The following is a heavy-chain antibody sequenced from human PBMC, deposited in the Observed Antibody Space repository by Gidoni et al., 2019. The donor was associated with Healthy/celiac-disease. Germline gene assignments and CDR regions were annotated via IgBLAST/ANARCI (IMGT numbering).Heavy chain of an antibody. Sequence: QVQLQESGPGLVKPSETLSLTCTVSGGSISRYYWSWIRQPPGKGLEWIGYIYYSGSTNYNPSLKSRVTISVDTSKNQFSLKLSSVTAADTAVYYCARVFKIVDTAKVDHYYFDYWGQGTLVTVSS. CDR1: GGSISRYY. J-gene: IGHJ4*02. CDR3: ARVFKIVDTAKVDHYYFDY. V-gene: IGHV4-59*01. D-gene: IGHD5-18*01. CDR2: IYYSGST.